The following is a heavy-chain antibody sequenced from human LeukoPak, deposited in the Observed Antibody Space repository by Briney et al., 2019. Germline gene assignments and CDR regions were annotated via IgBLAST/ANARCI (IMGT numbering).Heavy chain of an antibody. J-gene: IGHJ4*02. V-gene: IGHV3-30-3*01. CDR1: GFTFSYYT. Sequence: AGRSLRPSCAASGFTFSYYTMHWVRQAPGKGLEWVAVISYGGSNKYYADSVKGRFTISRDNSKNTLYLQMNSLRAEDTAVYYCARVLNYYDSSGYYFSYWGQGTLVTVSS. D-gene: IGHD3-22*01. CDR3: ARVLNYYDSSGYYFSY. CDR2: ISYGGSNK.